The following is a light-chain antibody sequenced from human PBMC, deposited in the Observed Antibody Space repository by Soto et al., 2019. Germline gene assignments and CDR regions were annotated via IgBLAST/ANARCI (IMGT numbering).Light chain of an antibody. CDR2: GAS. J-gene: IGKJ3*01. V-gene: IGKV1-27*01. CDR3: QKYSSVPV. Sequence: DIQMTQSPSSLSASVGDRVTITCRASQGISNYLAWYQQKPGKVPKLLIYGASTLQSGVPSRFSGSGSGTDFTLTINSLQPEDVATYSCQKYSSVPVFGPGTKVEIK. CDR1: QGISNY.